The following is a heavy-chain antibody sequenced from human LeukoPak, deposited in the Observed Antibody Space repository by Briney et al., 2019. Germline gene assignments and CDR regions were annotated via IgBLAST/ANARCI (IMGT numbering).Heavy chain of an antibody. CDR3: AAKQQQLVPSSYYYYGMDV. CDR2: IVVGSGNT. J-gene: IGHJ6*02. D-gene: IGHD6-13*01. CDR1: GFTFTSSA. Sequence: ASVKVSCQASGFTFTSSAMQWVRQARGQRLEWIGWIVVGSGNTNYAQKFQERVTITRDMSTSTAYMELSSLRSEDTAVYYCAAKQQQLVPSSYYYYGMDVWGQGTTVTVSS. V-gene: IGHV1-58*02.